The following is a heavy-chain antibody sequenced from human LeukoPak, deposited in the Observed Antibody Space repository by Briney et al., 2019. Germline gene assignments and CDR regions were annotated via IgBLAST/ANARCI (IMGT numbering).Heavy chain of an antibody. CDR2: IRSDSGNT. D-gene: IGHD1-26*01. V-gene: IGHV1-2*06. CDR3: ARDLSSTPNWELDY. J-gene: IGHJ4*02. CDR1: GYTLTQYF. Sequence: ASVKVSCKASGYTLTQYFIHWVRQAPGQGLEWMGRIRSDSGNTEYAQRFQGRVTMTRDTSITTDYMELHSLTFDDAAVYYCARDLSSTPNWELDYWGQGALVTVSS.